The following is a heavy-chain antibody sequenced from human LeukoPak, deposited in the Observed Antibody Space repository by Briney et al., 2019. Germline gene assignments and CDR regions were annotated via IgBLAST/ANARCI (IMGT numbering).Heavy chain of an antibody. V-gene: IGHV3-21*01. CDR1: GFTFSSYT. CDR2: ISSGGS. CDR3: TSGYYNYYFDF. Sequence: GGSLRLSCAASGFTFSSYTMKWVRQAPGKGLEWVSSISSGGSYADSVKGRFTISRDNAKNSLYLQMNSLRAEDTAVYYCTSGYYNYYFDFWGQGTLVTVSS. J-gene: IGHJ4*02. D-gene: IGHD3-22*01.